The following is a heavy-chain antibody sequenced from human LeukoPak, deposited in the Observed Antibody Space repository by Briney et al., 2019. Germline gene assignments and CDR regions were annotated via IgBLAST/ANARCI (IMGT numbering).Heavy chain of an antibody. J-gene: IGHJ4*02. CDR2: ISYDGSNK. Sequence: PGGSLRLSCAASGFTFSSYAMHWVRQAPGKGLEWVAVISYDGSNKYYADSVKGRFTISRDNSKNTLYLQMNSLRAEDTAVYYCAKDGGSYLRPCFDYWGQGTLVTVSS. V-gene: IGHV3-30*04. CDR1: GFTFSSYA. CDR3: AKDGGSYLRPCFDY. D-gene: IGHD1-26*01.